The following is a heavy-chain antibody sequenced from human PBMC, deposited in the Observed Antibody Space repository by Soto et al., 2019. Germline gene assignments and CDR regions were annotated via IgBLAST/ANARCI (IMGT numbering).Heavy chain of an antibody. Sequence: QLQLQESGPGLVKPSETLSLTCTVSGGSISSSSYYWGWIRQPPGKGLEWIGSIYYSGSTYYNPSLKSRVTISVDTSKNQFSLKLSSVTAADTAVYYCARTGLTTVTHFDYWGQGTLVTVSS. CDR3: ARTGLTTVTHFDY. CDR2: IYYSGST. V-gene: IGHV4-39*01. D-gene: IGHD4-17*01. CDR1: GGSISSSSYY. J-gene: IGHJ4*02.